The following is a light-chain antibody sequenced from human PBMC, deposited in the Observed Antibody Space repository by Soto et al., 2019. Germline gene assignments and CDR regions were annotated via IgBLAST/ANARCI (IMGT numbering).Light chain of an antibody. Sequence: DIQMTQSPSSLSASVGDRVTITCRASQGIRDALGWYQQKPGKVPKRLIYSASSLHNGVPSRFSGSGSETVFTLTISSLQPEDFATYFCLQHSDYPFTFGQGTRLEI. V-gene: IGKV1-17*01. CDR1: QGIRDA. CDR3: LQHSDYPFT. J-gene: IGKJ2*01. CDR2: SAS.